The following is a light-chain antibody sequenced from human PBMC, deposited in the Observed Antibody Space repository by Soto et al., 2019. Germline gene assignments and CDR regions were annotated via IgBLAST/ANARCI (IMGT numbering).Light chain of an antibody. CDR2: ATS. CDR1: QKINNY. CDR3: QQSFNTPWT. J-gene: IGKJ1*01. V-gene: IGKV1-39*01. Sequence: DIQMTQYPSSLSASVGDKVTITCRSSQKINNYLNWYQQKPGKAPKLLIYATSTLQSGVPSRVRGSGSGTDFTLTVSSLQPEDFATYYCQQSFNTPWTFGQVTKVDIK.